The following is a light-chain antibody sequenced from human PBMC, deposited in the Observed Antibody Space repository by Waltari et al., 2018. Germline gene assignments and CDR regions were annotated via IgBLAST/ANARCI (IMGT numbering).Light chain of an antibody. Sequence: DIQMTQSPSSLSASVGDRVTITCRASQTIDRYVNWYHQKPGKAPKLLSYAASTLQSGVPSRFSGSGSGTDFTLTIIGLQPEDFATYFCQQSYRSPWTFGQGT. CDR1: QTIDRY. J-gene: IGKJ1*01. CDR3: QQSYRSPWT. CDR2: AAS. V-gene: IGKV1-39*01.